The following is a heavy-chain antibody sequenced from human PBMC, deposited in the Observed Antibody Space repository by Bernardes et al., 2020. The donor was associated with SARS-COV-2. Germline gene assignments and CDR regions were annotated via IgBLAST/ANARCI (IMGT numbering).Heavy chain of an antibody. CDR3: TRALGYCSSTSCYEGDAFDI. CDR1: GFTFGDYA. J-gene: IGHJ3*02. D-gene: IGHD2-2*01. V-gene: IGHV3-49*04. Sequence: GGSLRLSCTASGFTFGDYAMSWVRQAPGKGLEWVGFIRSKAYGGTTEYAASVKGRFTISRDDSKSIAYLQMNSLKTEDTAVYYCTRALGYCSSTSCYEGDAFDIWGQGTMVTVSS. CDR2: IRSKAYGGTT.